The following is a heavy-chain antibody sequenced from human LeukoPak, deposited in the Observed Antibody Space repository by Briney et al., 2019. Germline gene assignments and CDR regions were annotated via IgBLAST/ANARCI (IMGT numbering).Heavy chain of an antibody. CDR2: IHYSGST. V-gene: IGHV4-30-4*01. D-gene: IGHD4-17*01. J-gene: IGHJ4*02. Sequence: PSETLSLTCTVSGGSISSGDYYWSWIRQPPGKGLEWIGYIHYSGSTYYNPSLKSRVTISVDTSKNQFSLKLSSVTAADTAVYYCARETTVTTFDYWGQGTLVTVSS. CDR3: ARETTVTTFDY. CDR1: GGSISSGDYY.